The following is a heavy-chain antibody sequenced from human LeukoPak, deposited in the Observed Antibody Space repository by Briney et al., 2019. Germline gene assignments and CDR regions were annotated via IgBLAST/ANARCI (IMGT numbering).Heavy chain of an antibody. J-gene: IGHJ2*01. CDR1: GGSISSYY. D-gene: IGHD4-17*01. V-gene: IGHV4-59*08. CDR2: IYYSGST. CDR3: ARSGGSTVTTRYFDL. Sequence: PSETLSLTCTVSGGSISSYYWSWIRQPPGKGLEWIGYIYYSGSTNYNPSLKSRVTISVDTSENQFSLKLSSVTAADTAVYYCARSGGSTVTTRYFDLWGRGTLVTVSS.